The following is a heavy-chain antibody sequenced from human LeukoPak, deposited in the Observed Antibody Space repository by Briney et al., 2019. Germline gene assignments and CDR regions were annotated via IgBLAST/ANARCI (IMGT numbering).Heavy chain of an antibody. J-gene: IGHJ4*01. D-gene: IGHD3-10*02. CDR2: ISPSSGGT. Sequence: ASVNLSFTASGYTFTDYYIHWVRQAPGQGLEWMGWISPSSGGTNYAQKFQGRVTMTRDTSTGTAYMELSRLRSDDTAMYYCARDVLTTFGYFSAADDFWGPGTLVTVSS. V-gene: IGHV1-2*02. CDR3: ARDVLTTFGYFSAADDF. CDR1: GYTFTDYY.